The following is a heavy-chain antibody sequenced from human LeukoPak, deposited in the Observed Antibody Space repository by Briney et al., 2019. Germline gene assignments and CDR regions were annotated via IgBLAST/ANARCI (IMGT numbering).Heavy chain of an antibody. CDR1: GYTFTSYY. D-gene: IGHD6-13*01. CDR2: INPSGGST. J-gene: IGHJ4*02. CDR3: AGADVGIAAAGTFDY. Sequence: ASVNVSCKASGYTFTSYYMHWVRQAPGQGLEWMGIINPSGGSTSYAQKFQGRVTMTRDTSTSTVYVELSSLRSEDAAVYYCAGADVGIAAAGTFDYWGQGTLVTVSS. V-gene: IGHV1-46*01.